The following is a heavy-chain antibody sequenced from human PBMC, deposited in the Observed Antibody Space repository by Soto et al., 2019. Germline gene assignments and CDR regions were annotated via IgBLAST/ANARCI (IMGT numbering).Heavy chain of an antibody. V-gene: IGHV1-46*01. Sequence: ASVKVSFKASGYTFTSYYMHWVRQAPGQGLEWMGIINPSGGSTSYAQKFQGRVTMTRDTSTSTVYMELSSLRSEDTAVYYRARDRGSSSSPSNWFDPWGQGTLVTVSS. CDR3: ARDRGSSSSPSNWFDP. CDR2: INPSGGST. CDR1: GYTFTSYY. D-gene: IGHD6-6*01. J-gene: IGHJ5*02.